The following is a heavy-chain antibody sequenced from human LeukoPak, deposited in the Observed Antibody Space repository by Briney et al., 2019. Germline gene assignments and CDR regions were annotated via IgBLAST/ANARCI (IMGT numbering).Heavy chain of an antibody. Sequence: GRSLRLSCAASGFTFSSYAMHWARQAPGKGLEWVAVISYDGTNEYSADSVKGRFTISRDNAKNSLYLQMNSLRAEDTAVYFCARGGSSLKTLVVYWGQGSLVTVSS. V-gene: IGHV3-30*04. D-gene: IGHD6-6*01. CDR3: ARGGSSLKTLVVY. CDR2: ISYDGTNE. J-gene: IGHJ4*02. CDR1: GFTFSSYA.